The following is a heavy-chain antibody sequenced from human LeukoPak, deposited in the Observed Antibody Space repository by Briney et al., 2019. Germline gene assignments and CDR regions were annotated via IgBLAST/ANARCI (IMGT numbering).Heavy chain of an antibody. CDR3: ARDPYQYSYYGSGSYPRSRFDL. D-gene: IGHD3-10*01. J-gene: IGHJ2*01. Sequence: GRSLRLSCAASGFTFDNYAMHWVRQAPGKGLEWVSGISWNGGNIGFADSVKGRFTISRDSAKNSLYLQMNSLRAEDTAVYYCARDPYQYSYYGSGSYPRSRFDLWGRGTLVTVSS. CDR1: GFTFDNYA. CDR2: ISWNGGNI. V-gene: IGHV3-9*01.